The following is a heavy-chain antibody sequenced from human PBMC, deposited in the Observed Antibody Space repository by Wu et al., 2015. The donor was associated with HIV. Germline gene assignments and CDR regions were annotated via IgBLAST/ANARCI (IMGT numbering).Heavy chain of an antibody. D-gene: IGHD1-26*01. J-gene: IGHJ6*01. CDR2: IIPIFGTA. V-gene: IGHV1-69*13. Sequence: QVQLVQSGAEVKKPGSSVKVSCKASGGTFSSYAISWVRQAPGQGLEWMGRIIPIFGTANYAQKFQGRVTITADESTSTAYMELSSLRSEDTAVYYCARDRPTRREPGRDGMDVWGPRGPRVTVSS. CDR3: ARDRPTRREPGRDGMDV. CDR1: GGTFSSYA.